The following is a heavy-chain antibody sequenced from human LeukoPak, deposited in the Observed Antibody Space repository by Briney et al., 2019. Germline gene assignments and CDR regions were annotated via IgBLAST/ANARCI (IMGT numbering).Heavy chain of an antibody. CDR2: INHSGST. CDR3: ARVVVITHPYWYFDL. J-gene: IGHJ2*01. D-gene: IGHD3-22*01. Sequence: SETLSLTCAVYGGSFSGYYWSWIRQPPGQGLEWIGEINHSGSTNYNPSLKSRVTISVDTSKNQFSLKLSSVTAADTAVYYCARVVVITHPYWYFDLWGRGTLVTVSS. CDR1: GGSFSGYY. V-gene: IGHV4-34*01.